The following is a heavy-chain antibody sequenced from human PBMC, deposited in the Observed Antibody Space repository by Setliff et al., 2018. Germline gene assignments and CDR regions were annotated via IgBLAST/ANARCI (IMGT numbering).Heavy chain of an antibody. Sequence: KTSETLSLTCTVSGGSISSSGYYWSWIRQPPGKGLEWIGNIYYSGRTYYNPSLKSRVTISVDTSKNQFSLKLTSVTAADTAVYYCAKITGMVGATPYYFDYWGQGTLVTV. CDR3: AKITGMVGATPYYFDY. CDR1: GGSISSSGYY. D-gene: IGHD1-26*01. CDR2: IYYSGRT. J-gene: IGHJ4*02. V-gene: IGHV4-39*01.